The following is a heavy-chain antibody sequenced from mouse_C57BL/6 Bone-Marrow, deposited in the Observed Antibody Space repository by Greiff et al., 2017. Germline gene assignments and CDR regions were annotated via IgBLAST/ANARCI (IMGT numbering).Heavy chain of an antibody. Sequence: VQLQQSGAELVKPGASVKISCKASGYAFSSYWMNWVKQRPGKGLEWIGQIYPGDGDTNYNGKFKGKATLTADKSSSTAYMQLSSLTSEDSAVYFCGPSHYYGSSWFAYWGQGTLVTVSA. CDR2: IYPGDGDT. J-gene: IGHJ3*01. D-gene: IGHD1-1*01. V-gene: IGHV1-80*01. CDR1: GYAFSSYW. CDR3: GPSHYYGSSWFAY.